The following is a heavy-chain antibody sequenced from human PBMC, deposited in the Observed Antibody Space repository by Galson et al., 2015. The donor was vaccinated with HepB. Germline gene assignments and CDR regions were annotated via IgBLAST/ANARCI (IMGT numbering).Heavy chain of an antibody. CDR3: AGRHSGSWYGV. CDR2: ITRSSSDT. CDR1: GFTFSDYY. V-gene: IGHV3-11*06. J-gene: IGHJ4*02. Sequence: SLRLSCAASGFTFSDYYMSWIRQAPGKGLEWVSYITRSSSDTDYADSVKGRFTISRDNAKNSLYLQMNSLRAEDTAVYFCAGRHSGSWYGVWGQGTLVSVSS. D-gene: IGHD6-13*01.